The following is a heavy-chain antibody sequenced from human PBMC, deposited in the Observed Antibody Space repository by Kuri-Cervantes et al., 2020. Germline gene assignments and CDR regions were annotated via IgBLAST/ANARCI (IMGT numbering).Heavy chain of an antibody. D-gene: IGHD4-17*01. V-gene: IGHV1-18*01. Sequence: ASVKVSCKVSGYTFTSYGLSWVRQAPGQGLEWMGWISTYNGDTNYAQKFQGRLTMTTDTSTSTAHMELRSLRSDDTAVYYCARDRDYGDYKAFDIWGQGTMVTVS. CDR1: GYTFTSYG. J-gene: IGHJ3*02. CDR3: ARDRDYGDYKAFDI. CDR2: ISTYNGDT.